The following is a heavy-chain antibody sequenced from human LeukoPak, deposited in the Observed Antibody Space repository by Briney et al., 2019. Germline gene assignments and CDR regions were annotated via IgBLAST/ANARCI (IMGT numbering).Heavy chain of an antibody. CDR2: IYSGGST. J-gene: IGHJ4*02. Sequence: GGSLRLSCAASGFTVSSNYMSWVRQAPGKGLEWVSVIYSGGSTYYADSVKGRFTISRDNSKNTLYLQMNSLRAEDTAVYYCARVSLVVVIFDYWGQGTLVTVFS. CDR1: GFTVSSNY. CDR3: ARVSLVVVIFDY. D-gene: IGHD2-21*01. V-gene: IGHV3-66*01.